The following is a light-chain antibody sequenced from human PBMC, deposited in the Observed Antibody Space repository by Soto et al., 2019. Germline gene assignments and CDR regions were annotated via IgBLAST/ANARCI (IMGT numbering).Light chain of an antibody. V-gene: IGKV3-15*01. CDR1: QSLSSN. J-gene: IGKJ1*01. Sequence: TQSPATVSVSPGERATVSCRASQSLSSNLAWYQQKPGQAPRLLILGASERVNGIPARFSGSGSGTEFTLSISSPQSHDFAIYYCQQYNTWPWTFGQGTKVEI. CDR2: GAS. CDR3: QQYNTWPWT.